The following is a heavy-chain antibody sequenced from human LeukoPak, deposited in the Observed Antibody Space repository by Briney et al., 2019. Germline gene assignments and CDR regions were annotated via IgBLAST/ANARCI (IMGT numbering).Heavy chain of an antibody. CDR3: ARVSLQAIAVAFDI. CDR2: ISYDGSNK. CDR1: GFTFSSYA. D-gene: IGHD3-22*01. V-gene: IGHV3-30-3*01. J-gene: IGHJ3*02. Sequence: GGSLRLSCAASGFTFSSYAMHWVRQAPGKGLEWVAVISYDGSNKYYADSVKGRFTISRDNSKNTLYLQMNSLRAEDTAVYYCARVSLQAIAVAFDIWGQGTMVTVSS.